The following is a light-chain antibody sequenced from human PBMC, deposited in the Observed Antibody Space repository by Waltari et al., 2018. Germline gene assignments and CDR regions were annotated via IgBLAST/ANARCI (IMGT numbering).Light chain of an antibody. Sequence: DIQMTQSPSSLSASVGDRVTITCRASQGIRNDLGWYQQKPGKAHKRLIYAASRMQSGVPSRFSGSGSWTECTLTVSSLQPEDCTGYYCLQYNSYPWTFGQGTKVEIK. V-gene: IGKV1-17*01. CDR2: AAS. CDR3: LQYNSYPWT. J-gene: IGKJ1*01. CDR1: QGIRND.